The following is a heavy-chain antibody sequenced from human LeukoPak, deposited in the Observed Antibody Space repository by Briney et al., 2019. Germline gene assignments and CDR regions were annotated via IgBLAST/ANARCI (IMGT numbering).Heavy chain of an antibody. D-gene: IGHD4/OR15-4a*01. V-gene: IGHV3-23*01. CDR1: GFTFRRYG. CDR2: ISGSGGST. J-gene: IGHJ4*02. Sequence: GGSLRLSCAASGFTFRRYGMSWVRQAPGKGLEWVSAISGSGGSTFYGDSVKGRFIISRDNSKNTLYLQMNSLRAEDTAVYYCARRAGAYSHPYDYWGQGTLVTVSS. CDR3: ARRAGAYSHPYDY.